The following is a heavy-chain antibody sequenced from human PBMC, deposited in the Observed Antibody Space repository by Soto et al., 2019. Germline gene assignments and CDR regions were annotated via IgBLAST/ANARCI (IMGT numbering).Heavy chain of an antibody. Sequence: PSETLSLTCTVSGYSISSGPYWAWIRQPPGKGPEWIASIYHGGTTFYNPSLKSRITISVDTSNNQFSLKLTSVTAADTAVYYCARVHVIVVAGSTFDYWGHGTLVTVSS. CDR2: IYHGGTT. J-gene: IGHJ4*01. CDR1: GYSISSGPY. D-gene: IGHD6-19*01. V-gene: IGHV4-38-2*02. CDR3: ARVHVIVVAGSTFDY.